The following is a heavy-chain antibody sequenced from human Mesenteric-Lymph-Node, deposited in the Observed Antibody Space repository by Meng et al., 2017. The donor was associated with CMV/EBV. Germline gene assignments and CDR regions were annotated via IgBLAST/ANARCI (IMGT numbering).Heavy chain of an antibody. Sequence: GGSLRLSCAASGFTFSSSSMHWVRQAPGKGLEWVSSITSSSIYIYYADSVKGRFTISRDNAKNSLYLQMNSLRAEDTAVYYCARADNYYDSSGVDWGQGTLVTVSS. D-gene: IGHD3-22*01. CDR1: GFTFSSSS. J-gene: IGHJ4*02. V-gene: IGHV3-21*01. CDR2: ITSSSIYI. CDR3: ARADNYYDSSGVD.